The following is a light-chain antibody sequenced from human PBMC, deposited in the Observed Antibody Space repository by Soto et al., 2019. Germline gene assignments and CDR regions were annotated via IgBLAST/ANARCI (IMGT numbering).Light chain of an antibody. CDR2: DVT. CDR1: SNDIGGYNF. J-gene: IGLJ1*01. Sequence: QSVLTQPASVAGSPGQSITIPCNGTSNDIGGYNFVSWFQQHPGKAPKLLICDVTRRPSGVPDRFSGSKSGTSASLAISGLRSEDEADYYCAAWDDSLSALYVFGTGTKVTVL. CDR3: AAWDDSLSALYV. V-gene: IGLV2-14*01.